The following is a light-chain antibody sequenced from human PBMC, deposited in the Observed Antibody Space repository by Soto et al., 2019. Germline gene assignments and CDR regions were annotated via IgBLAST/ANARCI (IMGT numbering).Light chain of an antibody. V-gene: IGKV1-17*01. J-gene: IGKJ1*01. Sequence: DIHMTQSPSSLSASVGDRVTITCQASQDISNYLNWYQQKPGKAPKRLIYATSSLQSGVPSRFSGSGSGTDFTLTISRLEPEDFAVYYCQQYGSSGTFGQGNTGDIK. CDR3: QQYGSSGT. CDR1: QDISNY. CDR2: ATS.